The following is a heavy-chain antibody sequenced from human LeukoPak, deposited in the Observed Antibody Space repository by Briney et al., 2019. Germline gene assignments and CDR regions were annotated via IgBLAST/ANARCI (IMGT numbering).Heavy chain of an antibody. CDR3: ARFDIVATIFDY. CDR2: IYYSGST. Sequence: NPSETLSLTCTVSGGSISSYYWSWIRQPPGKGLEWIEYIYYSGSTNYNPSLKSRVTISVDTSKNQFSLKLSSVTAADTAVYYCARFDIVATIFDYWGQGTLVTVSS. J-gene: IGHJ4*02. D-gene: IGHD5-12*01. CDR1: GGSISSYY. V-gene: IGHV4-59*01.